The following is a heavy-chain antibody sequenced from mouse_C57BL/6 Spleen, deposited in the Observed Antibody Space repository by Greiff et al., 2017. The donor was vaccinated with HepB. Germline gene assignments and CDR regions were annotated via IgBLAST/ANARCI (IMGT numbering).Heavy chain of an antibody. CDR3: ATDYGDWYFDV. CDR1: GYTFTSYT. Sequence: QVQLQQSGAELARPGASVKMSCKASGYTFTSYTMHWVKQRPGQGLEWIGYINPSSGYTKYNQKFKDKATLTADKSSSTAYMQLSSLTSEDSAVYYCATDYGDWYFDVWGTGTTVTVSS. CDR2: INPSSGYT. V-gene: IGHV1-4*01. J-gene: IGHJ1*03. D-gene: IGHD2-4*01.